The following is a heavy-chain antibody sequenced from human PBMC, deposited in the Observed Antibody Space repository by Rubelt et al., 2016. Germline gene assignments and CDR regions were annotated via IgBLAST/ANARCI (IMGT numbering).Heavy chain of an antibody. D-gene: IGHD3-22*01. CDR3: AKAYTMIVVAPVDY. J-gene: IGHJ4*02. CDR2: ITGSGGST. Sequence: FEAGGGLVQPGGSLRLSCAASGFTFSSYAMSWVRQAPGKGLEWVAAITGSGGSTYYADSVKGRFTISRDNSKNTLYLQMNSLRAEDTAVYYCAKAYTMIVVAPVDYWGQGTLVTVSS. V-gene: IGHV3-23*01. CDR1: GFTFSSYA.